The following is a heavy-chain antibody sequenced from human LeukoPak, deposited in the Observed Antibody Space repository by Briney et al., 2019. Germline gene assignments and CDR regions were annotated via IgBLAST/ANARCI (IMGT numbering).Heavy chain of an antibody. CDR2: ISYDGSNK. CDR1: GFTFSSYG. D-gene: IGHD4-17*01. CDR3: ARDLRTTGAFDI. V-gene: IGHV3-30*03. Sequence: GRSLRLSCAASGFTFSSYGMHWVRQAPGKGLEWVAVISYDGSNKYYADSVKGRFTISRDNSKNTLYLQMNSLRAEDTAVYYCARDLRTTGAFDIWGQGTMVTVSS. J-gene: IGHJ3*02.